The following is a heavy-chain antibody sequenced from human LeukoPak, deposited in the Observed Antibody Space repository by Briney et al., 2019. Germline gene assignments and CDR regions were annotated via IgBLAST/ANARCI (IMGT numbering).Heavy chain of an antibody. V-gene: IGHV4-38-2*02. D-gene: IGHD2-21*01. CDR2: IYHSGRT. Sequence: SETLSLTCTVSGYSISSGYYWGWIRQPPGKGLEWIGSIYHSGRTYYNPSLKSRVTISVDTSKNQFSLKLSSVTAEDTAVYYCARAPEPIVVVIADSQTLFDYWGQGTLVTVSS. CDR1: GYSISSGYY. CDR3: ARAPEPIVVVIADSQTLFDY. J-gene: IGHJ4*02.